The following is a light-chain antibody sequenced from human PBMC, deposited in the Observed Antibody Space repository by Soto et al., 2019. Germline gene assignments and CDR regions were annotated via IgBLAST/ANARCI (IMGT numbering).Light chain of an antibody. CDR1: QSVSSN. J-gene: IGKJ5*01. CDR2: GAS. V-gene: IGKV3D-15*01. CDR3: QQYNNWPPIT. Sequence: EKVMQPSQDTVSVSPGERATLSCMASQSVSSNLAWYQQKPGQAPRLLIYGASTRATGIPARFSGSGSGTEFTLTIRSLPSEDFAVYYFQQYNNWPPITFGQGTRLE.